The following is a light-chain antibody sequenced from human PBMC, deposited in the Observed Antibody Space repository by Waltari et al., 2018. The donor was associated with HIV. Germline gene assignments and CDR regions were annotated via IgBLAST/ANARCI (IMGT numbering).Light chain of an antibody. J-gene: IGLJ3*02. Sequence: QTVVTQEPSLSVSPGGTVTLTCGLTFGSVSIGNYPSWYQQTPGQPPLPLRYSSKTRSSGVPDRFSGSFLGDKAALTITGAQADDESDYYCSLYLDSGVSVFGGGTRLSV. V-gene: IGLV8-61*01. CDR2: SSK. CDR3: SLYLDSGVSV. CDR1: FGSVSIGNY.